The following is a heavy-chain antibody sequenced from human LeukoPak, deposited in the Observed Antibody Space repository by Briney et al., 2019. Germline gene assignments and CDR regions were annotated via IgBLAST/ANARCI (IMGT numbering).Heavy chain of an antibody. Sequence: GGSLRLSCAASGFTFSSYRMHWVRQAPGKGLVWVSRINNDGSSTSYADSVKGRFTISRDNAKNTLYLQMNSLRAEDTAVYYCARPTKEGSSWYWWFDPWGQGTLDTVSS. J-gene: IGHJ5*02. CDR3: ARPTKEGSSWYWWFDP. CDR2: INNDGSST. V-gene: IGHV3-74*01. CDR1: GFTFSSYR. D-gene: IGHD6-13*01.